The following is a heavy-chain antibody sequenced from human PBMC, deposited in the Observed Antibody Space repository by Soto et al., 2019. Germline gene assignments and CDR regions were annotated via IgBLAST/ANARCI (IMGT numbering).Heavy chain of an antibody. CDR2: INPNSGGT. V-gene: IGHV1-2*04. CDR1: GYTFTGYY. Sequence: ASVKVSCKASGYTFTGYYMHWVRQAPGQGLEWMGWINPNSGGTNYAQKFQGWVTMTRDTSISTAYMELSRLRSDDTAVYYCAREGCSGGSCSSVLSDCPITRDYYYGMDVWGQRTTVTVSS. J-gene: IGHJ6*02. D-gene: IGHD2-15*01. CDR3: AREGCSGGSCSSVLSDCPITRDYYYGMDV.